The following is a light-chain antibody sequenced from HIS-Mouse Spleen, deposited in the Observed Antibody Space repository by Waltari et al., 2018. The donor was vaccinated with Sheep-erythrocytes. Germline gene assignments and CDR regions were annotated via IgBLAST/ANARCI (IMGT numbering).Light chain of an antibody. CDR3: QQYYSTLLT. V-gene: IGKV4-1*01. CDR1: QSVLYSSNNQNY. Sequence: DIVMTQSPDSLAVSLAERATITCKSSQSVLYSSNNQNYLAWYQQKPGQPPKLLIYLASTRESGVPDRFSGSGSGTDFTLTISSLQAEDVAVYYCQQYYSTLLTFGGGTKVEIK. CDR2: LAS. J-gene: IGKJ4*01.